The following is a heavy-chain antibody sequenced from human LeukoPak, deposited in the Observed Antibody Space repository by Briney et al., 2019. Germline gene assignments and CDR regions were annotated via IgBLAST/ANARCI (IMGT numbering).Heavy chain of an antibody. CDR2: IFGNVSP. V-gene: IGHV4-4*09. Sequence: SETLSLTCTVSGGSISDCCWGWIRHPPGKGLEWIGHIFGNVSPDYNPSLKSRVTITTDTSKNQFSLQLSSVTAADTAMYFCARRFRTSGTLHHDAYDIWGQGTVVTVSS. CDR1: GGSISDCC. J-gene: IGHJ3*02. D-gene: IGHD3-3*01. CDR3: ARRFRTSGTLHHDAYDI.